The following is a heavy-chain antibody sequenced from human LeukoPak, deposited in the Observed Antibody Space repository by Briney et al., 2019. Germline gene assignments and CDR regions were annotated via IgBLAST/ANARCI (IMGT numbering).Heavy chain of an antibody. V-gene: IGHV3-23*01. J-gene: IGHJ4*02. D-gene: IGHD3-3*01. Sequence: PGGSLRLSCAASGFTFDDYAMHWVRQAPGKGLEWVSAISGSGGSTYYADSVKGRFTISRDNSKNTLYLQMNSLRAEDTAVYYCAKDPKGGIYDFWTPVNYWGQGTLVTVSS. CDR1: GFTFDDYA. CDR3: AKDPKGGIYDFWTPVNY. CDR2: ISGSGGST.